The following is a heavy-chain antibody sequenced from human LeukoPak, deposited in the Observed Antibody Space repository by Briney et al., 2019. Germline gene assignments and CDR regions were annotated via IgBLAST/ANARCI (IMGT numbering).Heavy chain of an antibody. CDR2: INTNSGGT. D-gene: IGHD3-9*01. CDR3: ARDGDLDWLPSGY. J-gene: IGHJ1*01. Sequence: ASANLSCTPSGFRLTDYYMHWVRPAPGQGLEWMGWINTNSGGTKYAQKFQGRVTMTRDTSITTVYMELSSVTADDTATYYCARDGDLDWLPSGYWGQGTRVTVSA. CDR1: GFRLTDYY. V-gene: IGHV1-2*02.